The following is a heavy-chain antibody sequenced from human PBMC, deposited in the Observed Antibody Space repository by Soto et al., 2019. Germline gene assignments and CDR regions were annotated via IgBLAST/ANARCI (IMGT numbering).Heavy chain of an antibody. CDR1: GGSFSDYY. J-gene: IGHJ4*02. V-gene: IGHV4-34*01. CDR2: VNHGGST. D-gene: IGHD3-3*01. Sequence: QVQLQQWGAGLLKPSETLSLTCPVNGGSFSDYYWTWLRQPPGKGLEWIGEVNHGGSTHYNPSLKSRVSISVDTSKKQFSLNLTFVTAADTAVYYCAREWWSGSLIGGSLGGEGTLVTVSS. CDR3: AREWWSGSLIGGSL.